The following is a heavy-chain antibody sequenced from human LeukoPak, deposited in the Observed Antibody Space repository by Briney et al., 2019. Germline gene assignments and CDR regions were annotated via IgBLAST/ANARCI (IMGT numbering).Heavy chain of an antibody. V-gene: IGHV4-59*01. Sequence: SETLSLTCSVSGVSISNYYWSWIRQPPGKGLEWIGYIYYSGTTNYNPSLKSRVTISVDTSKNQFSLKVSSVTAADTAVYYCARDFYDFWSGYHDSWGQGTLVTVSS. CDR2: IYYSGTT. CDR1: GVSISNYY. CDR3: ARDFYDFWSGYHDS. J-gene: IGHJ4*02. D-gene: IGHD3-3*01.